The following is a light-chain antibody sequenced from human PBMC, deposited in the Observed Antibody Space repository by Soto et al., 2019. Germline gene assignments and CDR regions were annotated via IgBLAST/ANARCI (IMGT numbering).Light chain of an antibody. CDR3: GTWDSSLSAWV. V-gene: IGLV1-51*02. CDR1: SSNLGENY. Sequence: QSVLTQPPSVSAAPGQKVTISCSGGSSNLGENYVSWYQQFPGAAPKLLIYENNKRPSGIPDRFSGSKSDTSGTLAITGLQAGDEADYYCGTWDSSLSAWVFGGGTKVTVL. CDR2: ENN. J-gene: IGLJ3*02.